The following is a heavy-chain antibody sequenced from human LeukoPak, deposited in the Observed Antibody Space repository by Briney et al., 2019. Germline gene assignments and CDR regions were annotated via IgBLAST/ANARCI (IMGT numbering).Heavy chain of an antibody. CDR1: GGSIGTYY. J-gene: IGHJ4*02. V-gene: IGHV4-59*08. Sequence: SETLSLTCSVSGGSIGTYYWSWIRQPPGKGLEYLGYIYHTGTTSYNPSLKSRVTISVDTSKNQFSLRLSSVAAADTALYYCARSPGLGYSGGSCHFDYWGQGILVTVSS. D-gene: IGHD2-15*01. CDR3: ARSPGLGYSGGSCHFDY. CDR2: IYHTGTT.